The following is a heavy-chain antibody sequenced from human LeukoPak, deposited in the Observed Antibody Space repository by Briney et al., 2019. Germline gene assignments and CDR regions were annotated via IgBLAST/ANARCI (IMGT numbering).Heavy chain of an antibody. CDR1: GFTFSSYA. V-gene: IGHV3-49*04. CDR2: IRSKAYGGVT. Sequence: PGGSLRLSCAASGFTFSSYAMRWVRQAPGKGLEWVGFIRSKAYGGVTEYAASVKGRFTFSRDDSKSIAYLQMNSLKTEDTAVYYCTREESSAYFGYWGQGTLVTVSS. D-gene: IGHD3-16*01. CDR3: TREESSAYFGY. J-gene: IGHJ4*02.